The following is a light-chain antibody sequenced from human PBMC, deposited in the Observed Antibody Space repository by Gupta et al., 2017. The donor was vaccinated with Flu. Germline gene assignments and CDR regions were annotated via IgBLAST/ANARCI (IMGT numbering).Light chain of an antibody. CDR2: EVT. J-gene: IGLJ2*01. V-gene: IGLV2-8*01. CDR3: SSYAGINNLV. CDR1: SSDIGAYNY. Sequence: QTALTQPPSASGSPGQSVAISCIGSSSDIGAYNYVSWYQQHPGKAPKLMIYEVTKRPSGVPDRFSGSKSGNTASLTVTGLQPEDEADYYCSSYAGINNLVFGGGTRLTVL.